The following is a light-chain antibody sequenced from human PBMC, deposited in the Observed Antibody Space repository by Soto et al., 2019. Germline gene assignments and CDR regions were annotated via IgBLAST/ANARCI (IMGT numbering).Light chain of an antibody. J-gene: IGKJ1*01. V-gene: IGKV1-5*03. CDR3: KQYNSYWK. Sequence: DIQMTHSPSTLSASVLYIVTITFRSSQSIIGWLAWYQQKPGKAPKLLIYKASGLESGVPSRFSCSGYVTEITLTISILHPDDFATYYCKQYNSYWKFGQGTKVDIK. CDR2: KAS. CDR1: QSIIGW.